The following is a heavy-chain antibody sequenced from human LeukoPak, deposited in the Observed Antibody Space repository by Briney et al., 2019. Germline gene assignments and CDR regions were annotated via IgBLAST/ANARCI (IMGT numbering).Heavy chain of an antibody. J-gene: IGHJ6*02. CDR1: GFTFSSYA. D-gene: IGHD6-6*01. CDR3: ARGTAARPIGYGMDV. V-gene: IGHV3-30-3*01. CDR2: ISYDGSNK. Sequence: GGSLRLSCAASGFTFSSYAMHLVRQAPGKGLEWVAVISYDGSNKYYADSVKGRFTISRDNSKNTLYLQMNSLRAEDTAVYYCARGTAARPIGYGMDVWGQGTTVTVSS.